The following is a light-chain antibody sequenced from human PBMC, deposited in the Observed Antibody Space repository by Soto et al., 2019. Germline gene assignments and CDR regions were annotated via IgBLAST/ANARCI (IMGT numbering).Light chain of an antibody. V-gene: IGKV3-20*01. Sequence: EIVLTQSPGTLSLSPGERATLSCRASQSVRSSYLAWYRQKPGQAPRLLIYGASSRATGIPDRFSGSGSGTDFTLTISRVEPEDFAVYYCQYYGTSPFTFGPGTKVDIK. CDR1: QSVRSSY. CDR3: QYYGTSPFT. J-gene: IGKJ3*01. CDR2: GAS.